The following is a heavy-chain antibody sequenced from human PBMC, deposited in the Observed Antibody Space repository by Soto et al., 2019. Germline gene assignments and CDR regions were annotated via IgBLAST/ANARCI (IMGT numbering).Heavy chain of an antibody. CDR2: IIPIFGTA. J-gene: IGHJ6*02. V-gene: IGHV1-69*06. D-gene: IGHD6-6*01. Sequence: QVQLVQSGAAVKKPGSSVKVSCKASGGTFSSYAISWVRQAPGQGLEWMGGIIPIFGTANYAQKFQGRVTITADKSTSTAYMELSSLRSEDTAVYYCARVNEQLGYYYGMDVWVQGTTVTDSS. CDR1: GGTFSSYA. CDR3: ARVNEQLGYYYGMDV.